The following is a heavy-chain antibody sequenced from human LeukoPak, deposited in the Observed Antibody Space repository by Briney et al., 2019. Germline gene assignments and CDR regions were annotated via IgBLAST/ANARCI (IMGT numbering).Heavy chain of an antibody. D-gene: IGHD5/OR15-5a*01. CDR1: GYAFSSYG. J-gene: IGHJ4*02. CDR2: ISGYNGNT. Sequence: GASVKVSCKASGYAFSSYGISWVRQAPGQGLEWMGWISGYNGNTNYAQKLRGRVTMTTDTSTTTAYVELRSLRYDDTAVYYCARDWHSVSSTREIYFDYWGQGTLVTVSS. V-gene: IGHV1-18*01. CDR3: ARDWHSVSSTREIYFDY.